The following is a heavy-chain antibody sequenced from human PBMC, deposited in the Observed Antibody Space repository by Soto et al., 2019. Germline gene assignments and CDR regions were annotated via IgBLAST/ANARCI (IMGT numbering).Heavy chain of an antibody. CDR1: GYTFTSYD. CDR2: MNPNSGNT. J-gene: IGHJ4*02. V-gene: IGHV1-8*01. Sequence: ASVKVSCKASGYTFTSYDINWVRQATGQWLEWMGWMNPNSGNTGYAQKFQGRVTMTRNTSISTAYMELSSLRSEDAAVYSCARSYYDSSGYYPIFDYWGQGTLVTVSS. D-gene: IGHD3-22*01. CDR3: ARSYYDSSGYYPIFDY.